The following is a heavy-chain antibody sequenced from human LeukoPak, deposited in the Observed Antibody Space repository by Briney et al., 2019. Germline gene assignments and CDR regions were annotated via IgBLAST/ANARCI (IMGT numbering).Heavy chain of an antibody. CDR3: ARDGYDILTGAVSYGMGV. Sequence: GGSLRLSCAASGFTFSSYSMNWVRQAPGKGLEWVSSISSSSSYIYYADSVKGRFTISRDNAKNSLYLQMNSLRAEDTAVYYCARDGYDILTGAVSYGMGVWGQGTTVTVSS. D-gene: IGHD3-9*01. CDR1: GFTFSSYS. J-gene: IGHJ6*02. CDR2: ISSSSSYI. V-gene: IGHV3-21*01.